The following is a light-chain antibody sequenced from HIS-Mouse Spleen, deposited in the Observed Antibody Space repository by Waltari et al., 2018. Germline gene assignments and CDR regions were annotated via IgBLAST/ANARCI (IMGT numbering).Light chain of an antibody. CDR2: EVS. CDR3: SSYAGSNNFVV. Sequence: QSALTQPPSASGSPGQSVTISCTGTSSDVGGYNYVSWYQQHPGNAPNLMIYEVSKRPSGVPDRFSGSKSGNTASLTVSRLQAEDEADYYCSSYAGSNNFVVFGGGTKLTVL. J-gene: IGLJ2*01. V-gene: IGLV2-8*01. CDR1: SSDVGGYNY.